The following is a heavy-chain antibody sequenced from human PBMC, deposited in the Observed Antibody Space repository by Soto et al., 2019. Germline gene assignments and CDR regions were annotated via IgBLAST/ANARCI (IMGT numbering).Heavy chain of an antibody. CDR3: TSASVADAFDL. V-gene: IGHV3-74*01. CDR2: ISGDGSVT. J-gene: IGHJ3*01. CDR1: GFTFRDYW. Sequence: GGSLRLSCAVSGFTFRDYWMHWVRQAPGKGLIWVSRISGDGSVTDYADSVKGRFTISRDNTKNSLSLEMNSLRADDTAVYYCTSASVADAFDLWGQGTMVTVSS. D-gene: IGHD2-21*01.